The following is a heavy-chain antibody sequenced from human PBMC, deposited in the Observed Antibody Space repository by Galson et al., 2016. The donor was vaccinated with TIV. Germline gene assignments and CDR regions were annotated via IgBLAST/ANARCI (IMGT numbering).Heavy chain of an antibody. Sequence: SLRLSCAASGFTLNNYPVSWVRQAPGQGLRWVSHITTTGRSIYYADSVRGRFTVSRDYSNNTVHLQMNGLRADDTAVYFCARVAPIAVAGHAFDPWGQGTLVTVSS. CDR3: ARVAPIAVAGHAFDP. D-gene: IGHD6-19*01. J-gene: IGHJ5*02. CDR2: ITTTGRSI. CDR1: GFTLNNYP. V-gene: IGHV3-23*01.